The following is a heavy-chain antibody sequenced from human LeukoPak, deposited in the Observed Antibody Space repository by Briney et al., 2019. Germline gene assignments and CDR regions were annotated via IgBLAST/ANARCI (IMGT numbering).Heavy chain of an antibody. V-gene: IGHV3-23*01. CDR3: AVYSSSWYAFDY. J-gene: IGHJ4*02. CDR1: GFTFSSYA. Sequence: GGSLTLSCAASGFTFSSYAMSWVRQAPGKGLEGVAAISGSGGSTYYADSVKGRFTISRDNSKNTLYLQMNSLRAEDTAVYYCAVYSSSWYAFDYWGQGTLVTVSS. CDR2: ISGSGGST. D-gene: IGHD6-13*01.